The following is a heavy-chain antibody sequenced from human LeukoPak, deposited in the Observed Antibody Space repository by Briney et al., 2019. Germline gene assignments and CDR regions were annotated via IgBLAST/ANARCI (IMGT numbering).Heavy chain of an antibody. V-gene: IGHV3-23*01. Sequence: GGSLRLSCAASGSTFSSYAMSWVRQAPGKGLEWVSSISGSGGRTYHADSVKGRFTISRDNSKNTLYLQMNSLRAEDTAVYYCATPPTVTRNYWGQGILVTVSS. CDR2: ISGSGGRT. D-gene: IGHD4-17*01. J-gene: IGHJ4*02. CDR3: ATPPTVTRNY. CDR1: GSTFSSYA.